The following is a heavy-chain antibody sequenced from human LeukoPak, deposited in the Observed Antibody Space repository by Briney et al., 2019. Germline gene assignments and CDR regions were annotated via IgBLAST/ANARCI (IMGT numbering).Heavy chain of an antibody. J-gene: IGHJ4*02. V-gene: IGHV3-48*03. CDR3: ASQKGRIAVAVDY. CDR1: GFTFSSYE. Sequence: GGSLRLSCAASGFTFSSYEMNWVRQAPGKGLEWVSCISSSGSTTYYAASVKGRFTISRDNAKNSLYLQMNSLRVEDTAVYYCASQKGRIAVAVDYWGQGTLVTVSS. D-gene: IGHD6-19*01. CDR2: ISSSGSTT.